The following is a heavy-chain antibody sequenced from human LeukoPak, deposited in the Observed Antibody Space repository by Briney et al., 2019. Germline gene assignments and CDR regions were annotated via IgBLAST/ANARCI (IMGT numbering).Heavy chain of an antibody. Sequence: GGSLRLSCAASGFIFNTYSMNWVRQAPGKGLEWVSYISSSGGTMYYADSVKGRFTISIDNANNSLYLQLNSLTVEDTAVYYCARDLDYGLDYWGQGTLVTVSS. V-gene: IGHV3-48*01. CDR3: ARDLDYGLDY. D-gene: IGHD4-17*01. CDR1: GFIFNTYS. J-gene: IGHJ4*02. CDR2: ISSSGGTM.